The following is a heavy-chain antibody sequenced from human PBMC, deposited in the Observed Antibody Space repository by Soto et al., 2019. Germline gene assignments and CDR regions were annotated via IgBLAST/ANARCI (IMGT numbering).Heavy chain of an antibody. D-gene: IGHD6-6*01. CDR2: IIPIFGTA. CDR3: ARDPHSSSSETFPVDY. CDR1: GGTFSRHA. J-gene: IGHJ4*02. Sequence: QVQLVQSGAEVRKPGSSVKVSCKASGGTFSRHAISWVRQAPGQGLEWMGGIIPIFGTANHAQKFQGRVTIIADESTSTVYMELRSLRSDDTAVYYCARDPHSSSSETFPVDYWGQGTLVTVSS. V-gene: IGHV1-69*01.